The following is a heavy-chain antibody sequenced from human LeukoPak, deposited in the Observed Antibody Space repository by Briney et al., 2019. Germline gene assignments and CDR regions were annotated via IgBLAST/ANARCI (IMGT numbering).Heavy chain of an antibody. CDR1: GFTFSNYA. CDR2: IFSSGDST. D-gene: IGHD2-21*01. CDR3: AKEKTRGGEGYFDY. V-gene: IGHV3-23*01. J-gene: IGHJ4*02. Sequence: GGSLRLSCAASGFTFSNYAMSWVRQAPGKGLEWVSAIFSSGDSTFYADSVKGRFTVSRDNSKNTLYLQMNGLRGDDTAVYYCAKEKTRGGEGYFDYWGQGTLVTVSS.